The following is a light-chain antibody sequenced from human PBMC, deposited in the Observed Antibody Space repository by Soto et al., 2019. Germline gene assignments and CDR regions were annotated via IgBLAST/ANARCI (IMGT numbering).Light chain of an antibody. CDR2: DVS. V-gene: IGLV2-14*01. J-gene: IGLJ1*01. CDR3: SSYTSSSTR. CDR1: SSDVSGYNY. Sequence: QSALTQPASVSGSPGQSITISCTGTSSDVSGYNYVSWYQQLPGKAPKLMIYDVSNRPSGVSNRFSGSKSGNTASLTISGLQAEDEADYYCSSYTSSSTRFGTGTKVTVL.